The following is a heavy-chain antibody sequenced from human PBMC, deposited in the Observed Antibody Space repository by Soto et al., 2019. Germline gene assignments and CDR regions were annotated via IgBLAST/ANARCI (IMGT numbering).Heavy chain of an antibody. V-gene: IGHV4-31*03. CDR2: IYYSGST. CDR3: ASQAMVRGVTSPYYYYGMDV. Sequence: PSETLSLTCTVSGGSISSGGYYWSWIRQHPGKGLEWIGYIYYSGSTYYNPSLKSRVTISVDTSKNQFSLKLSSVTAADTAVYYCASQAMVRGVTSPYYYYGMDVWGQGTTVTVSS. CDR1: GGSISSGGYY. D-gene: IGHD3-10*01. J-gene: IGHJ6*02.